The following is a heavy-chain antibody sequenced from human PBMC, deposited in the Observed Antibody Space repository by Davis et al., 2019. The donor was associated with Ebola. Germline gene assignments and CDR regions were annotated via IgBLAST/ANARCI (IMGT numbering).Heavy chain of an antibody. J-gene: IGHJ6*02. CDR3: ARARTYYDILTGPEYYYYGMDV. D-gene: IGHD3-9*01. CDR2: INPNDGRT. Sequence: ASVKVSCKASGYTFTNYYMHWVRQAPGQGLEWMGMINPNDGRTIYAQKLQGRVTMTTDTSTSTAYMELRSLRSDDTAVYYCARARTYYDILTGPEYYYYGMDVWGQGTTVTVSS. CDR1: GYTFTNYY. V-gene: IGHV1-46*01.